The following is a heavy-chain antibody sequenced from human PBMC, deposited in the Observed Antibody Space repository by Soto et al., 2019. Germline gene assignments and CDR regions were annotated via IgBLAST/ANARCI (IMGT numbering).Heavy chain of an antibody. J-gene: IGHJ3*02. CDR1: GFTFSTYS. CDR3: ARVRAEILSCGWYGGDDI. CDR2: IRDSGHSI. Sequence: EVQLLESGGGLVQPGGSLRLSCAASGFTFSTYSMNWVRQAPGKGLEWVSTIRDSGHSIHYADSVRGRFAISKDTYKSTLFLQMNRLTADDTGVYYCARVRAEILSCGWYGGDDIWGQGTMVTVSS. V-gene: IGHV3-23*01. D-gene: IGHD6-19*01.